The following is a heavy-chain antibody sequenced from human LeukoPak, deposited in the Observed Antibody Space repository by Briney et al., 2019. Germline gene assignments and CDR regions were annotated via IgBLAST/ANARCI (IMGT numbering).Heavy chain of an antibody. D-gene: IGHD2-8*02. J-gene: IGHJ4*02. CDR1: GLTFASSA. V-gene: IGHV3-23*01. CDR3: ADIVPGARD. CDR2: ITGSGGRT. Sequence: GGSLRLSCVASGLTFASSAMSWVRQAPGRGLEWVSAITGSGGRTYYADSVKGRFTISRDNAKNTLYLQMNSLRVEDTAVYYCADIVPGARDWGQGTLVTVSS.